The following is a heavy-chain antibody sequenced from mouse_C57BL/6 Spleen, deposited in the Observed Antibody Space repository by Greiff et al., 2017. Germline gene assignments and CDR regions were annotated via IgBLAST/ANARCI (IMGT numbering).Heavy chain of an antibody. CDR2: IDPETGGT. CDR3: TRDSPSYAMDY. Sequence: QVHVKQSGAELVRPGASVTLSCKASGYTFTDYEMHWVKQTPVHGLEWIGAIDPETGGTAYNQKFKGKAILTADKSSSTAYMELRSLTSEDSAVYYCTRDSPSYAMDYWGQGTSVTVSS. J-gene: IGHJ4*01. CDR1: GYTFTDYE. V-gene: IGHV1-15*01.